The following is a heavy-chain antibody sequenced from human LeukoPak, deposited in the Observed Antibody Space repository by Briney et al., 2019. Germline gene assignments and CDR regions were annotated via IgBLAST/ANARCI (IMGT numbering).Heavy chain of an antibody. CDR1: GFTFSSYA. Sequence: GGSLRLSCAASGFTFSSYAMSWVRQAPGKGLEWVSGISWNSGSIGYVDSVKGRFTISRDNAKNSLYLQMNSLRAEDTAFYYCAKTNWFGEAHFDSWGQGTLVTVSS. V-gene: IGHV3-9*01. CDR2: ISWNSGSI. CDR3: AKTNWFGEAHFDS. J-gene: IGHJ4*02. D-gene: IGHD3-10*01.